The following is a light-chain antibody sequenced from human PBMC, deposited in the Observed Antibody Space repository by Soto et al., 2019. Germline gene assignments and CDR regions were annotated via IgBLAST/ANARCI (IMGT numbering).Light chain of an antibody. Sequence: EIVMTQSPATLSVSPGERATLSCRASQSVSSNLAWYQQKPGQAPRLLVYGASSRATGIPDRFSGSGSGTDFTLTISSLEPEDFAVYYCQQRSNLPRTFGQGAKVDI. CDR1: QSVSSN. J-gene: IGKJ1*01. CDR3: QQRSNLPRT. V-gene: IGKV3-11*01. CDR2: GAS.